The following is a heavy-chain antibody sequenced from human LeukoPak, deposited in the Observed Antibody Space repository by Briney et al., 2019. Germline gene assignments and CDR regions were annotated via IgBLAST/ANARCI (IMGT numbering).Heavy chain of an antibody. CDR3: AKAVGWLSTARDLNAFDI. Sequence: GGSLRLSCAASGFTFDDYAMHWVRQAPGKGLEWVSGISWNGGSIGYADSVKGRFTISRDNAKNSLYLQMNSLRAEDMALYYCAKAVGWLSTARDLNAFDIWGQGTMVTVSS. D-gene: IGHD3-22*01. CDR2: ISWNGGSI. J-gene: IGHJ3*02. V-gene: IGHV3-9*03. CDR1: GFTFDDYA.